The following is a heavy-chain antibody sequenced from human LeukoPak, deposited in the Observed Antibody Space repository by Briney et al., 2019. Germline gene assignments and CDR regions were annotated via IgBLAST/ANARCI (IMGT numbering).Heavy chain of an antibody. CDR1: GFTFTSYS. J-gene: IGHJ1*01. CDR2: INSSSSYI. CDR3: ARGVGIAAAGTGYFQH. Sequence: GGSLRLSCVASGFTFTSYSMNWVRQAPGKGLEWVSSINSSSSYIYYADSVKGRFTISRDNAKNSLCLQMNSLRAEDTAVYYCARGVGIAAAGTGYFQHWGLGTLVTASS. D-gene: IGHD6-13*01. V-gene: IGHV3-21*01.